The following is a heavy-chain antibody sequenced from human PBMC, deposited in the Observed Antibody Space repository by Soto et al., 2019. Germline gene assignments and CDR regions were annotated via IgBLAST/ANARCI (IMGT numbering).Heavy chain of an antibody. Sequence: PSETLSLTCTVSGSSISSSSHSWGWLRHPPAKGLEWLGRIYSSGSTYYNPSLKSRVPISVDTSKNQFSVKLSPVTAAGTAVNYCARNCYSSGCYRLWYYDYYVLDVWGQGSTVAVSS. D-gene: IGHD6-19*01. V-gene: IGHV4-39*01. CDR3: ARNCYSSGCYRLWYYDYYVLDV. CDR1: GSSISSSSHS. J-gene: IGHJ6*02. CDR2: IYSSGST.